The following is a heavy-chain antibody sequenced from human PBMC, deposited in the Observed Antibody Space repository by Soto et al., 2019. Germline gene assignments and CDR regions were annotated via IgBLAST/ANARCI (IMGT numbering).Heavy chain of an antibody. D-gene: IGHD6-19*01. CDR1: GGTFSSYA. CDR2: IIPIFGTA. Sequence: QVQLVQSGAEVKKPGSSVKVSCKASGGTFSSYAISWVRQAPGQGLEWMGGIIPIFGTANYAQKFQGRVTITADESTSTAYMELSSLRSEDTAVYYCARDRNLRYSSRWQRFDPWGQGTLVTVSS. J-gene: IGHJ5*02. CDR3: ARDRNLRYSSRWQRFDP. V-gene: IGHV1-69*01.